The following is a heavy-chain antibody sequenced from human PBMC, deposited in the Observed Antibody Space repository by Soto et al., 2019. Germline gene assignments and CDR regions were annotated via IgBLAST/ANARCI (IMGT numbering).Heavy chain of an antibody. CDR2: IIPYYNTL. J-gene: IGHJ4*02. Sequence: QAQVVQSGAEVRKPGSSVKLSCKASEGTFNSYAIAWVRQAPGQGLEWMGGIIPYYNTLNYAQKFQDRFTTTADDSTNTVYMELSSLRSDDTAVYFCASGASRWYPYFFDSWAQGTLVTVSS. V-gene: IGHV1-69*01. CDR1: EGTFNSYA. CDR3: ASGASRWYPYFFDS. D-gene: IGHD6-13*01.